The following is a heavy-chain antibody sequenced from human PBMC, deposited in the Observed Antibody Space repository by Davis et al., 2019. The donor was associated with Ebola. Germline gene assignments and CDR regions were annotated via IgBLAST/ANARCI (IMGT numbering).Heavy chain of an antibody. J-gene: IGHJ4*02. Sequence: GESLKISCKGSGYSFTSYWISWVRQMPGKGLEWMGIIYPGDSDTRYSPSFQGQVTISADKSISTAYLQWSSLKASDTAMYYCARFKSRSSGYLDYWGQGTLVTVSS. V-gene: IGHV5-51*01. CDR2: IYPGDSDT. D-gene: IGHD3-22*01. CDR3: ARFKSRSSGYLDY. CDR1: GYSFTSYW.